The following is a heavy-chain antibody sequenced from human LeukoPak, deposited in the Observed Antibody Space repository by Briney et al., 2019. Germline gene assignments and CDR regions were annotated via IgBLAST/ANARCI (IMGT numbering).Heavy chain of an antibody. CDR2: INHSGST. CDR1: GGSFSGYY. D-gene: IGHD5-18*01. V-gene: IGHV4-34*01. CDR3: ARGFLRGYSRGYFDL. J-gene: IGHJ2*01. Sequence: SETLPLTCAVYGGSFSGYYWNWIRQPPGKGLEWIGEINHSGSTNYNPSLKSRVTISVDTSKNQFSLRLSSVTAADTAVYYCARGFLRGYSRGYFDLWGRGTLVTVSS.